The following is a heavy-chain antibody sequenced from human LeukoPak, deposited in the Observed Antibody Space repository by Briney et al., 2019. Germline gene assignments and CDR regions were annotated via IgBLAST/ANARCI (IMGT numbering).Heavy chain of an antibody. Sequence: GGSLRLSCAASGFTFSMFWMHWVRQAPGRGLVLVSRINCDGSSTNYADSLKGQFTIPRDNANSTLYLQMNSLRAEDTAVYSCAAYYYQPHYWGQGTLVTVSS. D-gene: IGHD3-10*01. CDR2: INCDGSST. V-gene: IGHV3-74*01. J-gene: IGHJ4*02. CDR3: AAYYYQPHY. CDR1: GFTFSMFW.